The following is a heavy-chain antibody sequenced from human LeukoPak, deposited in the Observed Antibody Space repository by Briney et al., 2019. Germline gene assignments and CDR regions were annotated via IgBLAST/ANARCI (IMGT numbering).Heavy chain of an antibody. CDR3: ARGGLAVAETGIFFDY. D-gene: IGHD6-19*01. Sequence: ASVKVSCKASGYTFTSYDINWVRQATGQGLEWMGWMNPNSGNTGYAQKFQGRVTITRNTSISTAYMELSSLRSEDTAVYYCARGGLAVAETGIFFDYWGQGTLVTVSS. J-gene: IGHJ4*02. V-gene: IGHV1-8*03. CDR2: MNPNSGNT. CDR1: GYTFTSYD.